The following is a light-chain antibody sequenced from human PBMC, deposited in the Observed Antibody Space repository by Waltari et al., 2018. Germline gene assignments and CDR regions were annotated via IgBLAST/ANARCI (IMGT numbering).Light chain of an antibody. Sequence: DVQVTQSPSSLSASVVDRVIITCRTSQTITNYLNWYQQKPGKAPQLLIYAASNLQSGVPSRFSGSGSGTDFTLTISRVEAEDVGLYFCMQGTNWPQSFGQGTKLEIK. J-gene: IGKJ2*03. CDR2: AAS. CDR1: QTITNY. CDR3: MQGTNWPQS. V-gene: IGKV1-39*01.